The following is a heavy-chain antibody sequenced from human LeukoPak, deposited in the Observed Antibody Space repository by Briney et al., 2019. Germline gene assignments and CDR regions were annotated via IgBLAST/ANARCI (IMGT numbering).Heavy chain of an antibody. CDR1: GDSFSSNSAA. J-gene: IGHJ4*02. Sequence: SQTLSLTCAISGDSFSSNSAAWNWVRQSPSSGLEWLGRKYYRSKWYNDYAVSVKSRITINPDTSKNQFSLQLNSVTPEDTAVYYCARARGPVPAAEPSDYWGQGTLVTVSS. D-gene: IGHD2-2*01. CDR3: ARARGPVPAAEPSDY. V-gene: IGHV6-1*01. CDR2: KYYRSKWYN.